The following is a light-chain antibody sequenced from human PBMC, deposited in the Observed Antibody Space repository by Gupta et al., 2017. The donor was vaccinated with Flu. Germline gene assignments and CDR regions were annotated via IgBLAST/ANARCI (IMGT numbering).Light chain of an antibody. Sequence: IQLTQSPSSLYASVGDRVNITCRASENINTYLNWYRQRPGESPRLLVYSASNLQGGVPSRFSGTGSGTXFSFTIXSLKPGDFATYYCQQTYVSPPTFGXGTKV. J-gene: IGKJ3*01. CDR2: SAS. CDR3: QQTYVSPPT. CDR1: ENINTY. V-gene: IGKV1-39*01.